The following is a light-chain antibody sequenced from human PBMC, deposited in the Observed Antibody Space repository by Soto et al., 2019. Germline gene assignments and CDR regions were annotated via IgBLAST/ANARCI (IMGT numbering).Light chain of an antibody. CDR3: SSFTSSSTGV. J-gene: IGLJ3*02. CDR2: DVS. Sequence: QSVLTQPASVSGSPGQSITISCTGTSSDIGGYNYVSWYQQHPGKAANLMIYDVSDRPSGVYNRFSGSKSGNTASLTISGLHAEDEAYYYCSSFTSSSTGVFGGGIKLTVL. CDR1: SSDIGGYNY. V-gene: IGLV2-14*03.